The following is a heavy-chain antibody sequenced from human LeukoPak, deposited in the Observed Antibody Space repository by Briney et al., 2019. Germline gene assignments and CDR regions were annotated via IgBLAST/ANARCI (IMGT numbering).Heavy chain of an antibody. Sequence: ASVKVSCKASGYTLTSYDINWVRQAPGQGLEWMGWMNPNNGNTGYAQKFQGRVTITRNASISTAYMELSSPRSEDTAVYYCAREVYYDSSGYYNWGQGTLVTVSS. V-gene: IGHV1-8*03. CDR2: MNPNNGNT. D-gene: IGHD3-22*01. J-gene: IGHJ4*02. CDR3: AREVYYDSSGYYN. CDR1: GYTLTSYD.